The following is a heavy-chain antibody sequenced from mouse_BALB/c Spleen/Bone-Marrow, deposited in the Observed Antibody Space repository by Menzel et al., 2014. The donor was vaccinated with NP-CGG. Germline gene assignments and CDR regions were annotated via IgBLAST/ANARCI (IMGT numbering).Heavy chain of an antibody. CDR1: GYTFXSYT. Sequence: QVQLKQSGAELARPGASLKMSCRTSGYTFXSYTVHWIKQRPGQGLEWIGYINPSSNYTNYNQKFKDKATLTADKSSNTAYMQLSSLTSEDSAVYYCARSMIIYFAMDYWGQGTSVTVSS. V-gene: IGHV1-4*01. J-gene: IGHJ4*01. CDR3: ARSMIIYFAMDY. D-gene: IGHD2-3*01. CDR2: INPSSNYT.